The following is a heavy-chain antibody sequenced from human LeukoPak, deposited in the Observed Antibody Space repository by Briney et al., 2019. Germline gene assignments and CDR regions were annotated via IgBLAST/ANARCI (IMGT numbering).Heavy chain of an antibody. V-gene: IGHV1-8*01. Sequence: GASVKVSCKASGYTFTSYDIDWVRQATGQGLEWMGWMNPNSGNTGYAQKFQGRVTMTRNTSISTAYMELSSPRSEDTAVYYCARGGVTIFGVVINPLDFDYWGQGTLVTVSS. D-gene: IGHD3-3*01. J-gene: IGHJ4*02. CDR3: ARGGVTIFGVVINPLDFDY. CDR1: GYTFTSYD. CDR2: MNPNSGNT.